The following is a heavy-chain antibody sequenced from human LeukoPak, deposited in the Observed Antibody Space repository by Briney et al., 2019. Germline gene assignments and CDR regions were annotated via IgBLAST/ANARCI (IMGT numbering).Heavy chain of an antibody. Sequence: GGSLRLSCAASGFTFSNAWMSWVRQAPGKGPEWVGHIKSKTDGGTTDYAAPVKGRFTISRDDSKNTLYLQMNSLKTEDTAVYYCTTALRRYATGDYWGQGTLVTVSS. CDR3: TTALRRYATGDY. J-gene: IGHJ4*02. D-gene: IGHD3-3*01. CDR1: GFTFSNAW. V-gene: IGHV3-15*01. CDR2: IKSKTDGGTT.